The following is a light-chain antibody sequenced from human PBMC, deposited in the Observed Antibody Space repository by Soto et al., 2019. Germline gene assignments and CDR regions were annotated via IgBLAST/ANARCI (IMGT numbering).Light chain of an antibody. CDR3: ISYTRSNPLYVV. Sequence: QSALTQPASVSGSPGQSITISCTGTSSDVGGYNYVSWYQQHPGKAPKLMIYDVSNRPSGVSNRFSGSKSGNTASLTISGLQAEDEADYYCISYTRSNPLYVVFGGGTKLTVL. CDR1: SSDVGGYNY. V-gene: IGLV2-14*01. J-gene: IGLJ2*01. CDR2: DVS.